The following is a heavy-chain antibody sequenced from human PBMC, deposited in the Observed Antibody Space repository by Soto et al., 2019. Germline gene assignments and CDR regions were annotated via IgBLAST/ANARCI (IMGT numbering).Heavy chain of an antibody. CDR3: AKWMAAAGTLN. J-gene: IGHJ4*02. Sequence: GESLKISCKASGSSFTNFWIGWVRQMPGKGLEWMAILYLADSDTRYSPSFEGQVTISVDKSITTAYLQWNSLKASDTAIYYCAKWMAAAGTLNWGQGTLVTVSS. CDR1: GSSFTNFW. V-gene: IGHV5-51*01. CDR2: LYLADSDT. D-gene: IGHD6-13*01.